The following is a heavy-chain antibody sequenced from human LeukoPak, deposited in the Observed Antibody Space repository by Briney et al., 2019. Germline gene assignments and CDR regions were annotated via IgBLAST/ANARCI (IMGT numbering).Heavy chain of an antibody. Sequence: GSLRLSCAASGFTFSSYSMNRVRQAPGKGLEWVSSISSSSSYIYYADSVKGRFTISRDNAKNSLYLQMNSLRAEDTAVYYCARGAYYDILTGYSPGAFDIWGQGTMVTVSS. J-gene: IGHJ3*02. CDR1: GFTFSSYS. V-gene: IGHV3-21*01. CDR2: ISSSSSYI. CDR3: ARGAYYDILTGYSPGAFDI. D-gene: IGHD3-9*01.